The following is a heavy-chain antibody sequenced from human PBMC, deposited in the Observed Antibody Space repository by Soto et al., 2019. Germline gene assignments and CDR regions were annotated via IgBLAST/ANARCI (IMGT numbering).Heavy chain of an antibody. CDR1: GFTFSSYA. CDR3: AKNSGWQYYYYGMDV. J-gene: IGHJ6*02. CDR2: ISGSGGST. Sequence: GGSLRLSCAASGFTFSSYAMSWVRQAPGKGLEWVSAISGSGGSTYYADSVKGRFTISRDNSKNTLYLQMNSLRAEDTAVYYWAKNSGWQYYYYGMDVWGQGTTVTVSS. D-gene: IGHD6-19*01. V-gene: IGHV3-23*01.